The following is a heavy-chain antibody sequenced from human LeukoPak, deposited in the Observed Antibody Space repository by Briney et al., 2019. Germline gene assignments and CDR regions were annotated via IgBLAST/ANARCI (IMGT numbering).Heavy chain of an antibody. D-gene: IGHD3-22*01. J-gene: IGHJ6*03. Sequence: GGSLRLSCAASGFTFSSYGMSWVRQAPGKGLEWVSAISGSGGSTYYADSVKGRFTISRDNSKNTLYLQMNSLRAEDTAVYYCVKAVVIDHYYFYMDVWGKGTTVTISS. V-gene: IGHV3-23*01. CDR1: GFTFSSYG. CDR2: ISGSGGST. CDR3: VKAVVIDHYYFYMDV.